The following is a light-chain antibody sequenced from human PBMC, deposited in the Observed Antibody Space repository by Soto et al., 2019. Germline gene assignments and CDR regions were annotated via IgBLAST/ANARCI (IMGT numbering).Light chain of an antibody. CDR3: QQDVGSPPKYT. Sequence: EIVLTQSPGTLSLSPGERATLSCRASQSVSSSSLAWYQQKPGQAPRLLIYAASSRASGIPGRFSGSGSGTDFTLTISRLAPEDIAVYYCQQDVGSPPKYTFGQGTKLEIK. CDR2: AAS. CDR1: QSVSSSS. J-gene: IGKJ2*01. V-gene: IGKV3-20*01.